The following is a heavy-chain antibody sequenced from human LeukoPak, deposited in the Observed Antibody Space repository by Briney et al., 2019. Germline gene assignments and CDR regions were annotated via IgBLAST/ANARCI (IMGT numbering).Heavy chain of an antibody. CDR3: ARGVYYGSGSYSLYYGMDV. Sequence: SETLSLTCAVYGGSFSGYYWSWTRQPPGKGLEWIGEINHSGSTNYNPSLKSRVTISVDTSKNQFSLKLSSVTAADTAVYYCARGVYYGSGSYSLYYGMDVWGQGTTVTVSS. J-gene: IGHJ6*02. CDR1: GGSFSGYY. V-gene: IGHV4-34*01. D-gene: IGHD3-10*01. CDR2: INHSGST.